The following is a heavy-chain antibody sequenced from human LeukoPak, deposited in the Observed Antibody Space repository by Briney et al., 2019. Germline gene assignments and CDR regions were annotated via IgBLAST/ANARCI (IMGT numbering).Heavy chain of an antibody. CDR1: GFPFSSYA. J-gene: IGHJ4*02. CDR2: ISGSGGRT. CDR3: ARLGATLVFDY. Sequence: PGGSLRLSCAASGFPFSSYAMSWVRQAPGRGLQWVSSISGSGGRTNYADSVRGRFTISRDNSKNTLYLQMNSLRAEDTAVYYCARLGATLVFDYWGQGTLVTVSS. D-gene: IGHD1-26*01. V-gene: IGHV3-23*01.